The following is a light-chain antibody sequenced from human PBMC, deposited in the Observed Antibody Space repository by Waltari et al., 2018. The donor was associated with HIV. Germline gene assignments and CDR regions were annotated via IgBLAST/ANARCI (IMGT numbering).Light chain of an antibody. Sequence: DIVMTQSPDSLPVSLGERATLNCTSSRTILFSSDNRNYLAWYQQKPRQPPKLLISWASTRESGVPDRFSGSGSGTDFTLTITRLQAEDVAVYYCQQYYSRPRTFGQGTKVEI. V-gene: IGKV4-1*01. J-gene: IGKJ1*01. CDR2: WAS. CDR3: QQYYSRPRT. CDR1: RTILFSSDNRNY.